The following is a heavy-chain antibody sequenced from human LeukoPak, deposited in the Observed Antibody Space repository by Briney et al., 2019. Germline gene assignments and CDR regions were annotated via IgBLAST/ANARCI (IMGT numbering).Heavy chain of an antibody. CDR1: GFTFSSYA. V-gene: IGHV3-23*01. CDR2: ISGSGGST. D-gene: IGHD6-19*01. Sequence: GGSLRLSCAASGFTFSSYAMSWVRQAPGKGLEWVSAISGSGGSTYYADSVKGRFTISRDNPKNTVYLQMNSLRAEDTAVYYCAREKSIAVAGTIYYYGMDVWGQGTTVTVSS. CDR3: AREKSIAVAGTIYYYGMDV. J-gene: IGHJ6*02.